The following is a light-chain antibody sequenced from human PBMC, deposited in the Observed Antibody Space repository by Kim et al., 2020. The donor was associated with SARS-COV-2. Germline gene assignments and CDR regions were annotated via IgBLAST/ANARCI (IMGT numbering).Light chain of an antibody. J-gene: IGKJ2*01. CDR3: QQDGSSPYT. V-gene: IGKV3-20*01. CDR2: GAS. Sequence: EIVLTQSPGTLSLSPGERATLSCRASQSVRSSYLAWYQQKPGQAPRLLINGASSRATGIPDRFSGSGSGTDFSLTISRLEPEDIAVYYCQQDGSSPYTFGQGTKLEI. CDR1: QSVRSSY.